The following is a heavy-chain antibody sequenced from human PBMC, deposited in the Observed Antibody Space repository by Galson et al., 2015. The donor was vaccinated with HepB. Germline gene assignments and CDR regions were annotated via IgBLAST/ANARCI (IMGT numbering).Heavy chain of an antibody. J-gene: IGHJ4*02. CDR3: ARDLGAMAGRIAQAWGSYCDY. Sequence: SLRLSCAASGFTFSSYSMNWVRQAPGKGLEWVSYISSSSSTIYYADSVKGRFTISRDNAKNSLYLQMNSLRAEDTAVYYCARDLGAMAGRIAQAWGSYCDYWGQGTLVTVSS. CDR1: GFTFSSYS. V-gene: IGHV3-48*01. CDR2: ISSSSSTI. D-gene: IGHD6-19*01.